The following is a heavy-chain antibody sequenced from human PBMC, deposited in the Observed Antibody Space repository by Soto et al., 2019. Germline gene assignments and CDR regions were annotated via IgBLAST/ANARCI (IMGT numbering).Heavy chain of an antibody. V-gene: IGHV4-31*03. J-gene: IGHJ4*02. CDR3: ASQRRKYYYDSSGYLPFDY. D-gene: IGHD3-22*01. CDR2: IYYSGSA. CDR1: GGSISSGGYY. Sequence: PSETLSLTCTVSGGSISSGGYYWSWIRQHPGKGLEWIGYIYYSGSAYYNPSLKSRVTISVDTSKNQFSLKLSSVTAADTAVYYCASQRRKYYYDSSGYLPFDYWGQGTLVTVSS.